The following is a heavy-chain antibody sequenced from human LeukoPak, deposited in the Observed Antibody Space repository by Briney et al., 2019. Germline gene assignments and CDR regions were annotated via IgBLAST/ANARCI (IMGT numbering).Heavy chain of an antibody. Sequence: GGSLRLSCAASGFTLSSYSMNWVRQAPGKGLEWVSSISSSSSYIYYADSVKGRFTISRDNAKNSLYLQMNSLRAEDTAVYYCARAGVPSYYGMDVWGQGTTVTVSS. CDR1: GFTLSSYS. D-gene: IGHD2-8*01. CDR3: ARAGVPSYYGMDV. J-gene: IGHJ6*02. V-gene: IGHV3-21*01. CDR2: ISSSSSYI.